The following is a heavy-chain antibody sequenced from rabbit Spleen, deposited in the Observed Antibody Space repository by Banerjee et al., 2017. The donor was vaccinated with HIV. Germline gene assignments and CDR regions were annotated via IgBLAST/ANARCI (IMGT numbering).Heavy chain of an antibody. Sequence: EQLEESGGGLVKPEGSLTLTCKASGVSFSDKDVMCWVRQAPGTGLEWIGCVNTVTGKSVYASWAKGRFSMSRTSSTTVTLQMTSLTAADTATYFCARDLVAVIGWNFNLWGPGTLVTVS. CDR3: ARDLVAVIGWNFNL. D-gene: IGHD1-1*01. CDR2: VNTVTGKS. J-gene: IGHJ4*01. CDR1: GVSFSDKDV. V-gene: IGHV1S45*01.